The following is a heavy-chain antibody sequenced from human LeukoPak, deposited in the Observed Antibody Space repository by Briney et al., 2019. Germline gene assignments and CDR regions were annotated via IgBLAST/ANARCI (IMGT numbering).Heavy chain of an antibody. J-gene: IGHJ6*02. CDR1: GFTFSSYA. CDR2: TSGSGGST. V-gene: IGHV3-23*01. CDR3: ARGESGWYYYYYAMDV. Sequence: GGSLRLSCAASGFTFSSYAMSWVRQAPGKGLEWVSATSGSGGSTYYADSVKGRFTISRDNSKNTLYLQMNSLRAEDTAVYYCARGESGWYYYYYAMDVWGQGTTVTVSS. D-gene: IGHD6-19*01.